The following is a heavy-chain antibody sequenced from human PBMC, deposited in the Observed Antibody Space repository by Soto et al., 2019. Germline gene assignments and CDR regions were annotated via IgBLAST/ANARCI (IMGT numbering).Heavy chain of an antibody. CDR3: AKDRGGCSGGSCFDAFDI. J-gene: IGHJ3*02. V-gene: IGHV3-48*01. CDR2: ISSSSSTI. Sequence: PGGSLRLSCAASGFTFSSYSMNWVRQAPGKGLEWVSYISSSSSTIYYADSVKGRFTISRDNAKNSLYLQMNSLRAEDTAVYYCAKDRGGCSGGSCFDAFDIWGQGTMVTVSS. CDR1: GFTFSSYS. D-gene: IGHD2-15*01.